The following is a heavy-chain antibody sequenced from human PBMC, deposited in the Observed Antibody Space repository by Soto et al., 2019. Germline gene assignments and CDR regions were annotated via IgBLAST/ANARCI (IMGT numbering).Heavy chain of an antibody. V-gene: IGHV4-59*08. Sequence: QVQLQESGPGLEKPSETMSLTCTVYAGSISGYYWNWIRQSPGKVLEWIGCIHRSGTTNYNPSLKCRVTISVDTSKSHFSLRLNSVIAADTAVYYCAGDSYGVDVWGQGTTVTVSS. J-gene: IGHJ6*02. CDR3: AGDSYGVDV. CDR1: AGSISGYY. CDR2: IHRSGTT.